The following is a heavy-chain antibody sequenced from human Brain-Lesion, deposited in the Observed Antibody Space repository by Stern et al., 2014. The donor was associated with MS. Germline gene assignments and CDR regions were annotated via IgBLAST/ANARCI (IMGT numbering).Heavy chain of an antibody. D-gene: IGHD6-6*01. CDR3: ARRGDSSSSGFDY. Sequence: EVQLVESGAEVKKPGESLKISCKGSGYRFTSNWIGWVRQMTGKGLEWLGIIWPGDSDTRYSPSFQGQVPISADKSISTAYLQWSSLQASDTAMYYCARRGDSSSSGFDYWGQGTLVIVSS. CDR2: IWPGDSDT. J-gene: IGHJ4*02. CDR1: GYRFTSNW. V-gene: IGHV5-51*01.